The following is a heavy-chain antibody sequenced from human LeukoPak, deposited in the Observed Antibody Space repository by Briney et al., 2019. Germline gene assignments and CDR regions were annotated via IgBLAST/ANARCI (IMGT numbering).Heavy chain of an antibody. CDR2: IWFDGSNK. Sequence: GRSLRLSCAASGFTFSSYGMHWVRQAPGKGLEWVAVIWFDGSNKYYADSVKGRFTISRDNAKNSLYLHMYGLRAADTAVYYCSRDPATNGMDVWGQGTTVTVSS. D-gene: IGHD5-12*01. V-gene: IGHV3-33*01. J-gene: IGHJ6*02. CDR1: GFTFSSYG. CDR3: SRDPATNGMDV.